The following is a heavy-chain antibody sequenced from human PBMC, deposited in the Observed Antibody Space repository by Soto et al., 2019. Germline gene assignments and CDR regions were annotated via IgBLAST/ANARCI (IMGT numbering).Heavy chain of an antibody. CDR2: IYSGGNR. Sequence: GGSLRLSCAASGFTVSGNYMAWVRQAPGRGLEWVSVIYSGGNRYYTDSVKGRFTISSDNSKNTLYLQMNSLRSEDTAVYYCAGRPRVMYGDLHRLDYRGQGSLVTVSS. CDR1: GFTVSGNY. D-gene: IGHD2-21*02. J-gene: IGHJ4*02. CDR3: AGRPRVMYGDLHRLDY. V-gene: IGHV3-53*01.